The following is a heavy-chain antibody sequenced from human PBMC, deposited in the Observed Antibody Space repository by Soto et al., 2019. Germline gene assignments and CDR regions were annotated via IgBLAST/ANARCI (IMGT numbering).Heavy chain of an antibody. CDR2: IYPGDSDT. CDR1: GYSFTSYW. V-gene: IGHV5-51*01. D-gene: IGHD4-17*01. CDR3: ARLEAPRDYGDYGYYYYYGMDV. J-gene: IGHJ6*02. Sequence: GESLKISCKGSGYSFTSYWIGWVRQMPGKGLEWMGIIYPGDSDTRYSPSFQGQVTISADKSISTAYLQWSSLKASDTAMYYCARLEAPRDYGDYGYYYYYGMDVWGQGTTVTVSS.